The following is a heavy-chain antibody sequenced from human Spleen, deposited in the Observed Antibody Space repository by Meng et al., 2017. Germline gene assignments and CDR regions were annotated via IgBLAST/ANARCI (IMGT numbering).Heavy chain of an antibody. CDR2: ITAIFGTP. Sequence: SVKVSCKASGGTFRNYAFSWVRQAPGQGLEWMEGITAIFGTPTYTQKFQGRVTIIADESASTVYMELGSLRSEDTAVYYCVSWSSYYYYGMDVWGQGTTVTVSS. CDR3: VSWSSYYYYGMDV. V-gene: IGHV1-69*13. CDR1: GGTFRNYA. J-gene: IGHJ6*02.